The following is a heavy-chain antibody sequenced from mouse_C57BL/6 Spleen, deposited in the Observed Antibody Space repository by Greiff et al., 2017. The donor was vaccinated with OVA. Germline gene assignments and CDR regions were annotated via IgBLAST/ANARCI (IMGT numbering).Heavy chain of an antibody. CDR2: IDPSDSYT. CDR1: GYTFTSYW. J-gene: IGHJ2*01. D-gene: IGHD1-1*01. CDR3: ARFYYYGSSSRSDY. Sequence: QVQLQQSGAELVKPGASVKLSCKASGYTFTSYWMQWVKQRPGQGLEWIGEIDPSDSYTNYNQKFKGKATLTVDTSSSTAYMQLSSLTSEDSAVYYCARFYYYGSSSRSDYWGQGTTLTVSS. V-gene: IGHV1-50*01.